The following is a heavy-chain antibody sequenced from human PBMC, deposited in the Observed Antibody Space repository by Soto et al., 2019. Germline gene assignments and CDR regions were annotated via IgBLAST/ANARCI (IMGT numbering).Heavy chain of an antibody. D-gene: IGHD3-22*01. Sequence: PGESLKISCKGSGYSFTSYWISWVRQMPGKGLEWMGRIDPSDSYTNYSPSFQGHVTISADKSISTAYLQWSSLKASDTAMYYCARLSAGYDSSGYYAYYWGQGTLVTVSS. J-gene: IGHJ4*02. CDR3: ARLSAGYDSSGYYAYY. CDR1: GYSFTSYW. CDR2: IDPSDSYT. V-gene: IGHV5-10-1*01.